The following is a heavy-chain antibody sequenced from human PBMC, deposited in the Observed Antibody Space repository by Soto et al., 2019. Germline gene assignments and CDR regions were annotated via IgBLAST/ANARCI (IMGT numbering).Heavy chain of an antibody. CDR1: GFNFNFYA. CDR3: AKDRIPDWTSISCYRGEDS. D-gene: IGHD3-16*02. Sequence: EVQLLESGGGLVQPGGSLRLSCVASGFNFNFYAMNWVRQAPAKGLEWVAAISGTGFSTFYSDSVKGRFTISIDNPKRTLYLEMNTLRAEDAAVYYCAKDRIPDWTSISCYRGEDSWGQGTQVTVSS. CDR2: ISGTGFST. V-gene: IGHV3-23*01. J-gene: IGHJ4*02.